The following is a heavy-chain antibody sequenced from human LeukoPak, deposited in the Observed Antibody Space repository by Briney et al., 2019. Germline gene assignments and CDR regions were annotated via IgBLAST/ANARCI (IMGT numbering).Heavy chain of an antibody. D-gene: IGHD3-3*01. CDR1: GGSFSSYY. Sequence: SETLSLTCAVYGGSFSSYYWSWIRQPPGKGLEWIGYIYYSGSTNYNPSLKSRVTISVDTSKNQFSLKLSSVTAADTAVYYCAGHSGRFLEWLNPYYYYYGMDVWGQGTTVTVSS. CDR2: IYYSGST. CDR3: AGHSGRFLEWLNPYYYYYGMDV. V-gene: IGHV4-59*08. J-gene: IGHJ6*02.